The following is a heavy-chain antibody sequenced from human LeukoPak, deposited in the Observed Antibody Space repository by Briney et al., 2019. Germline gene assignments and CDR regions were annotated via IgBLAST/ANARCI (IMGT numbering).Heavy chain of an antibody. CDR3: ASIDSTAITDY. CDR2: MSYDGSNK. V-gene: IGHV3-30-3*01. CDR1: GFTFSSYA. J-gene: IGHJ4*02. Sequence: GGSLRLSCAASGFTFSSYAMHWVRQAPGKGLEWVAVMSYDGSNKYYADSVKGRFTISRDNSKNTLYLQMNSLRAEDTAVYYCASIDSTAITDYWGQGTLVTVSS. D-gene: IGHD5-18*01.